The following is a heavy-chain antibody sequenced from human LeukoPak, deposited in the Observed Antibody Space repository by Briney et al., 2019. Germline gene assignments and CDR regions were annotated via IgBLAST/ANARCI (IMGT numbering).Heavy chain of an antibody. V-gene: IGHV3-30-3*01. D-gene: IGHD3-22*01. CDR1: GFTFSSYA. Sequence: GGSLRLSCAASGFTFSSYAMHWVRQAPGKGLEWVAVISYDGSNKYYADSVKGRFTISRDNSKNTLYLQMNSLRAEDTAVCYCARGRITMIVVGDDAFDIWGQGTMVTVSS. CDR2: ISYDGSNK. J-gene: IGHJ3*02. CDR3: ARGRITMIVVGDDAFDI.